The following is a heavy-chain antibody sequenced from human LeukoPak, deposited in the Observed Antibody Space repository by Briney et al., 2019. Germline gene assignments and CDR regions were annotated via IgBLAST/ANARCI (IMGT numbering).Heavy chain of an antibody. D-gene: IGHD2-2*01. Sequence: GGSLKLSCAGSGFSFNYYDMNWVRQAPGKGLEWVSSISPKSDFIYYSDSVRGRFTISRDNAENSLYLQMNSLRAEDTAVYYCARADSSSSTCYLRRSWFGPWRQGTLVTVSS. CDR1: GFSFNYYD. CDR2: ISPKSDFI. V-gene: IGHV3-21*01. CDR3: ARADSSSSTCYLRRSWFGP. J-gene: IGHJ5*02.